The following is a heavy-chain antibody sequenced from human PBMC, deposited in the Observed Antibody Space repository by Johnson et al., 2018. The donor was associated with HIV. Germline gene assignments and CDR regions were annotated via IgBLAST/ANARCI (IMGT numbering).Heavy chain of an antibody. J-gene: IGHJ3*02. V-gene: IGHV3-66*01. CDR2: ISSGGTT. CDR1: GFTFSSYG. Sequence: VQLVESGGGVVQPGRSLRLSCADSGFTFSSYGMAWVRQAPGKGLEWVSVISSGGTTYYADSVKGRFTVSRDNSGNTLYLQMSSRRAEDTAVYYCAREGVAVRYIDDAFDIWGQGTMVTVSS. CDR3: AREGVAVRYIDDAFDI. D-gene: IGHD3-9*01.